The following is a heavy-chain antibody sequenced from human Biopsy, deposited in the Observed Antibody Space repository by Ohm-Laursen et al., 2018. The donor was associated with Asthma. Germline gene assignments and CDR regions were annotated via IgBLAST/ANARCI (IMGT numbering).Heavy chain of an antibody. CDR1: GYTFRSYG. CDR2: ISPFTGDT. J-gene: IGHJ4*02. V-gene: IGHV1-18*04. D-gene: IGHD5-24*01. CDR3: ARHPYNFGGFDY. Sequence: AASVKVSCKASGYTFRSYGVSWVRRAPGQGLEWMGWISPFTGDTHFGQKFQGRVTMTTDTSTDTAYMELRSLRSDDTAVYYCARHPYNFGGFDYWGQGSLVLVSS.